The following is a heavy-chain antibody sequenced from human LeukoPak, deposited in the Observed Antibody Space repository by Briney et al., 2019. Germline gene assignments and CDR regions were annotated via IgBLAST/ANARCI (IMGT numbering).Heavy chain of an antibody. CDR3: GDLGSAGTDH. Sequence: GGSLRLSCAAFGFTFSPHYMAWFRQSPGQGLEWVGLIRNKANGYTTVYAASVKGRFTISRDDSKNSVYLQMDSLKTEDTAVYYCGDLGSAGTDHWGQGTLVTVSS. CDR2: IRNKANGYTT. V-gene: IGHV3-72*01. CDR1: GFTFSPHY. D-gene: IGHD3-10*01. J-gene: IGHJ4*02.